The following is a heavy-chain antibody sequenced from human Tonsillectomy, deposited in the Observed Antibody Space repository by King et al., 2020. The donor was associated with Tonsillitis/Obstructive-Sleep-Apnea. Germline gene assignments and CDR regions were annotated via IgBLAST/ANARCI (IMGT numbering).Heavy chain of an antibody. J-gene: IGHJ6*03. CDR1: GGSFSGYY. CDR3: ARYEGTDSRPYYYYMDV. CDR2: INHSGST. V-gene: IGHV4-34*01. Sequence: HVQLQQWGAGLLKPSETLSLTCAVYGGSFSGYYWNWIRQPPGKGLEWIGEINHSGSTNYNPSLKSRVTISVDTSKNQFSLKLSSVTAADTAVYYCARYEGTDSRPYYYYMDVWGKGTTVTVSS. D-gene: IGHD4-11*01.